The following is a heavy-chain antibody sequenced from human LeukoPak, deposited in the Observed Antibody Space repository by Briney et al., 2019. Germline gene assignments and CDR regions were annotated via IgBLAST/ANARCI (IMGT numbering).Heavy chain of an antibody. J-gene: IGHJ2*01. D-gene: IGHD3-22*01. CDR3: ARRDRYDSSGYYFGYFDL. Sequence: GGSLRLSCAASGFTFGNYGMSWVRQAPGKGLEWVSGINWNGGSTGYADSVEGRFTISRDNAKNSQYLQMNSLRVEDTALYYCARRDRYDSSGYYFGYFDLWGRGTLVTVSS. CDR2: INWNGGST. V-gene: IGHV3-20*04. CDR1: GFTFGNYG.